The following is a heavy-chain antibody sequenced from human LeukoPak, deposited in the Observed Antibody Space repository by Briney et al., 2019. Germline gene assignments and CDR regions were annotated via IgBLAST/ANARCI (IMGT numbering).Heavy chain of an antibody. V-gene: IGHV4-61*01. CDR2: MYNSWST. CDR1: GGSVTGGSYY. D-gene: IGHD2-15*01. J-gene: IGHJ1*01. Sequence: PSETLSLTCSVSGGSVTGGSYYWSWIRQPPGKGLEWIGYMYNSWSTNYNPSLKSRVTISVDTSKNQFSLRVSSVTAADTAVYYCARADRWPAEYFQHWGQGTLVTVSS. CDR3: ARADRWPAEYFQH.